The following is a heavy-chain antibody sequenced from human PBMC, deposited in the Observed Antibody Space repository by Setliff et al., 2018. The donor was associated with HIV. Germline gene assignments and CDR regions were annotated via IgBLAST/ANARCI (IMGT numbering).Heavy chain of an antibody. V-gene: IGHV5-51*01. CDR3: ARQTVHTTHSLDFGSPNRDYYYGMDV. Sequence: GESLKISCKGSGYTFTTYWISWVRQMPGKGLEWMGIIYPRDSDTTYSPSFQGQVTISVDKSISTAYLQWSSLKASDSAMYYCARQTVHTTHSLDFGSPNRDYYYGMDVWGQGTTVTVSS. CDR2: IYPRDSDT. D-gene: IGHD3-10*01. CDR1: GYTFTTYW. J-gene: IGHJ6*02.